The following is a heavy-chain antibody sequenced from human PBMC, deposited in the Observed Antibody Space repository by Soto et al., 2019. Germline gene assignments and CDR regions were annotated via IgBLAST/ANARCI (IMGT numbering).Heavy chain of an antibody. D-gene: IGHD4-17*01. CDR1: GGSISSYY. V-gene: IGHV4-59*08. Sequence: SETLSLTCTVSGGSISSYYWSWIRQPPGKGLEWIGYIYYSGSTNYNPSLKSRVTISVDTSKNQFSLKLSSVTAADTAVYYCARLPDYGDYVGGFDYWGQGTLVTVSS. J-gene: IGHJ4*02. CDR3: ARLPDYGDYVGGFDY. CDR2: IYYSGST.